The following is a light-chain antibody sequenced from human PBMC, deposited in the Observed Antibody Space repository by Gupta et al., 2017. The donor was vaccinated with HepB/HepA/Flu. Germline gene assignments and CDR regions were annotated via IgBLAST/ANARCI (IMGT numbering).Light chain of an antibody. V-gene: IGLV3-21*02. J-gene: IGLJ2*01. CDR3: QAWASNADHCV. Sequence: SYVLTQPPSVSVAPGETARIPCGGDNIGLKTVHWYQQRPGQAPVLVVYNEIDRPSGIPDRFSCATYCGNTATLTISRVEAGDEADYHWQAWASNADHCVFGGGTKLTVL. CDR2: NEI. CDR1: NIGLKT.